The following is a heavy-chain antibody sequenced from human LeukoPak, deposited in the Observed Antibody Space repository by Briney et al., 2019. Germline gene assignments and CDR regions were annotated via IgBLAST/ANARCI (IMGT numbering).Heavy chain of an antibody. V-gene: IGHV3-23*01. CDR1: GFTFSSYA. J-gene: IGHJ4*02. CDR2: ISGSGGST. Sequence: GGSLRLSCAASGFTFSSYAKSWVRQAPGKGLEWVSAISGSGGSTYYADSVKGRFTISRDNSKNTLYLQMNSLRAEDTAVYYCAKDQDFWSGYEDYWGQGTLVTVSS. CDR3: AKDQDFWSGYEDY. D-gene: IGHD3-3*01.